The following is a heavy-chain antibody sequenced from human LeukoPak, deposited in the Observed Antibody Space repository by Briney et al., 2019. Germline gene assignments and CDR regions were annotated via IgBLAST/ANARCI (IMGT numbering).Heavy chain of an antibody. CDR3: ARDSNYYGSGSYYDY. V-gene: IGHV3-21*01. CDR1: GFTFSSYS. J-gene: IGHJ4*02. D-gene: IGHD3-10*01. Sequence: AGGSLRLSCAASGFTFSSYSMNWVRQAPGKGLEWVSSISSSSSYIYYADSVKGRFTISRDNAKNSLYLQMNSLRAEDTAVYYCARDSNYYGSGSYYDYWGQGTLVTVSS. CDR2: ISSSSSYI.